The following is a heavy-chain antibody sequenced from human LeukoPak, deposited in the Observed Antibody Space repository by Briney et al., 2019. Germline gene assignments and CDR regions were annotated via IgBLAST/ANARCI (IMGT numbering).Heavy chain of an antibody. J-gene: IGHJ5*02. D-gene: IGHD3-10*01. V-gene: IGHV3-23*01. Sequence: GGSLRLSCAASGFTFSSYAMSWVRQAPGKGLEWVSAISGSGGSTYYADSVKGRFTISRDNSKNTLYLQMNSLRAEDTAVYYCARAVSMVRGVIMYNWFDPWGQGTLVTVSS. CDR1: GFTFSSYA. CDR2: ISGSGGST. CDR3: ARAVSMVRGVIMYNWFDP.